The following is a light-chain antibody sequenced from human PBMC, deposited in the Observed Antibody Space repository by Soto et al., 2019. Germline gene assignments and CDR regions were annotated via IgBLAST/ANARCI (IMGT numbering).Light chain of an antibody. V-gene: IGLV2-14*01. CDR2: DDS. CDR3: SSYTSSSTPLVV. CDR1: SSDVGGYNY. J-gene: IGLJ2*01. Sequence: QSVLTQPASVSGSPGQSITISCTGTSSDVGGYNYVSWYQQHPGKAPKLMIYDDSNRPSGVSNRFSGSKSGNTASLTISGLQAEDEADYYCSSYTSSSTPLVVFGGGTKLTVL.